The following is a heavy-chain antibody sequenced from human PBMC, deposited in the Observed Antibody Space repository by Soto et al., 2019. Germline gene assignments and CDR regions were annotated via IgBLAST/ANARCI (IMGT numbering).Heavy chain of an antibody. CDR2: SKNRGQGFTI. D-gene: IGHD3-16*01. J-gene: IGHJ4*02. CDR3: TVWIEGACY. Sequence: HLVASGGGLVQPGGSLRLSCAASGFTFNDHYMDWVRQAPGKGLEWVARSKNRGQGFTIEYAASLKGRFTISRDDSGNSLYLQMNSLETDDTAVYYCTVWIEGACYWGRGILVTVSS. V-gene: IGHV3-72*01. CDR1: GFTFNDHY.